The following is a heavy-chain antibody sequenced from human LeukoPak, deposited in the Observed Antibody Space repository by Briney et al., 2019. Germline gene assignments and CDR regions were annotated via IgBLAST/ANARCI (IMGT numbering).Heavy chain of an antibody. CDR1: GFSFSRYN. CDR3: ARDGRCGGDCYAS. D-gene: IGHD2-21*02. Sequence: GGALRLSCAASGFSFSRYNMDWVRQAPGEGLEWGSNISSSSSYIYYADSVKGRFTISRDNAKNALYLQMNSLRVEDTAVYYCARDGRCGGDCYASWGQGTLVTVSS. J-gene: IGHJ4*02. CDR2: ISSSSSYI. V-gene: IGHV3-21*01.